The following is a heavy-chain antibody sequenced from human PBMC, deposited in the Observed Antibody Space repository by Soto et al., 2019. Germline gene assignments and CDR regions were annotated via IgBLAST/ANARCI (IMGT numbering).Heavy chain of an antibody. V-gene: IGHV4-39*01. D-gene: IGHD2-15*01. CDR2: IYYSGST. CDR1: GGSIRSSSYY. J-gene: IGHJ4*02. Sequence: SETLSLTCTVSGGSIRSSSYYWGWIRQPPGKGLEWIGSIYYSGSTYYNPSLKSRVTISVDTSKNQFSLKLNSVTAADTAVYYCASRLPYSNYFDYWGQGTLVTVSS. CDR3: ASRLPYSNYFDY.